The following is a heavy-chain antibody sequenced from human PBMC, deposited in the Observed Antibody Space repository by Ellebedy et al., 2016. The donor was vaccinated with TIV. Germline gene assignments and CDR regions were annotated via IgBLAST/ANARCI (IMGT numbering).Heavy chain of an antibody. V-gene: IGHV1-2*02. Sequence: AASVKVSCKASGYTFTGYYMHWVRQAPGQGLEWMGWINPNSGGTNYAQKFQGRVTMTRDTSISTAYMELSRLRSDDTAVYYCARDRSGSYYGLAYYYGMDVWGQGTTVTVSS. CDR2: INPNSGGT. CDR1: GYTFTGYY. D-gene: IGHD1-26*01. J-gene: IGHJ6*02. CDR3: ARDRSGSYYGLAYYYGMDV.